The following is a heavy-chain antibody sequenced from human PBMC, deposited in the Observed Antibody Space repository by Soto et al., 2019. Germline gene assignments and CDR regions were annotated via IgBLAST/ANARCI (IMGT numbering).Heavy chain of an antibody. Sequence: GASLKISCKGSGYSFTSYWIGWVRQMPGKGLEWMGIIYPGDSDTRYSPSFQGQVTISADNSKDTLYLQMTRLRAEDTATYYCAKDGQWLDVYLESWGQGTQVTVSS. CDR1: GYSFTSYW. V-gene: IGHV5-51*01. D-gene: IGHD6-19*01. J-gene: IGHJ4*02. CDR3: AKDGQWLDVYLES. CDR2: IYPGDSDT.